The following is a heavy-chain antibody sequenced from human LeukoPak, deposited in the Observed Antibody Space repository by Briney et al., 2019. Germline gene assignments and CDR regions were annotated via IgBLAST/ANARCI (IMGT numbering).Heavy chain of an antibody. CDR3: ARDMGGYDFWSGYSDYYYGMDV. CDR2: IYTSGST. Sequence: PSETLSLTCTVAGGSISSYYWSWIRQPAGKGLEWIGRIYTSGSTNYNPSLKSRVTMSVDTSKNQFSLKLSSVTAADTAVYYCARDMGGYDFWSGYSDYYYGMDVWGQGTTVTVSS. J-gene: IGHJ6*02. V-gene: IGHV4-4*07. CDR1: GGSISSYY. D-gene: IGHD3-3*01.